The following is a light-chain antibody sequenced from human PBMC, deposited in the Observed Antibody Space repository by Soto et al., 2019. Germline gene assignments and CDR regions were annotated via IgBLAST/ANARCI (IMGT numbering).Light chain of an antibody. CDR3: EKYNSAPPT. V-gene: IGKV1-27*01. CDR2: AAS. Sequence: DIQMTQSPSSLSASVGDRVTITCRASQGIFNYLAWYQQKPGKGPKLLIYAASTLQSGVPSRFSGSGSGTDFTLTISSLQPEDVATYHCEKYNSAPPTFGQGTKVEMK. CDR1: QGIFNY. J-gene: IGKJ1*01.